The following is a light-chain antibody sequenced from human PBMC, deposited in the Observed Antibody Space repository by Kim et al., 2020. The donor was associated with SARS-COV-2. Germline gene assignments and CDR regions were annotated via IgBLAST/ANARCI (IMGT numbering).Light chain of an antibody. CDR3: DSRDSSGTLVL. J-gene: IGLJ2*01. CDR1: SLRGYN. CDR2: DKN. V-gene: IGLV3-19*01. Sequence: ALEKTVRCTGQGDSLRGYNASCLQQKPRQAPVLLIYDKNKRPPGIPDRFSGSKTGDTASLTITGGQAEDEADYYCDSRDSSGTLVLFGGGTKVTVL.